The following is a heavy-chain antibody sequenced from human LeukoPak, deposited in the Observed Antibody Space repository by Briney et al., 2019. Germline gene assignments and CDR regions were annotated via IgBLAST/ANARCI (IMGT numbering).Heavy chain of an antibody. Sequence: PGGSLRLSCAASGFTFNTYSFNWVRQAPGKGLEWLSSITTSGSKSYADSVKGRFTISRDNAKNLVYLQMNSLRVEDTAVYYCARDRIGVGLMVYVTAYYFDYWGQGTLVTVSS. CDR2: ITTSGSK. J-gene: IGHJ4*02. CDR1: GFTFNTYS. CDR3: ARDRIGVGLMVYVTAYYFDY. D-gene: IGHD2-8*01. V-gene: IGHV3-21*01.